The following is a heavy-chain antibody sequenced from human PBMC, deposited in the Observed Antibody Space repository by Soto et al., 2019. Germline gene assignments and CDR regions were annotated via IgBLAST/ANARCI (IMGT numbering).Heavy chain of an antibody. D-gene: IGHD4-17*01. CDR2: IYYSGST. J-gene: IGHJ4*02. V-gene: IGHV4-59*08. CDR1: GGSISSYY. Sequence: QVQLQESGPGLVKPSETLSLTCTVSGGSISSYYWSWIRQPPGKGLEWIGYIYYSGSTNYNPSLKSRVTISVDTSKNQFSLKLSSVTAADTAVSYCARHYGGDYKILDYWGQGTLVTVSS. CDR3: ARHYGGDYKILDY.